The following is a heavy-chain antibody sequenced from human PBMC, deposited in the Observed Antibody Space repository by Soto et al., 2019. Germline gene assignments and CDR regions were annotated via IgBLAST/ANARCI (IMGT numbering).Heavy chain of an antibody. Sequence: SETLSLTCTVSGGSISSSSYYWGWIRQPPGKGLEWIGSIYYSGSTYYNPSLKSRVTISVDTSKNQFSLKLSSVTAADTAVYYCARGQRQLWPQGAFDIWGQGTMVTVSS. J-gene: IGHJ3*02. CDR2: IYYSGST. CDR3: ARGQRQLWPQGAFDI. V-gene: IGHV4-39*01. CDR1: GGSISSSSYY. D-gene: IGHD1-1*01.